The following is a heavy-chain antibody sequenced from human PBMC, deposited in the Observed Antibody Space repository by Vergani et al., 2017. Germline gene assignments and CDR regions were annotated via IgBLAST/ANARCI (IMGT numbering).Heavy chain of an antibody. Sequence: QVQLQQWGAGVVKPSGTLSLTCAVFGESFSSFYWSWICQPPGKGLEWIGEINNDGHTNYNPSPESRVTVSRDTAKNQFSLNLMSVTAADTAMYYCAVRPRVNLVGGEIVTKRTFDYWSQGSLGTGSS. D-gene: IGHD3-10*01. J-gene: IGHJ4*02. CDR1: GESFSSFY. V-gene: IGHV4-34*02. CDR2: INNDGHT. CDR3: AVRPRVNLVGGEIVTKRTFDY.